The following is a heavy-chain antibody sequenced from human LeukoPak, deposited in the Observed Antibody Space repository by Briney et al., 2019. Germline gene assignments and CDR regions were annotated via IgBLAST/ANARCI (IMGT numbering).Heavy chain of an antibody. Sequence: GGSLRLSCAASGFTFSSYGMHWVRQAPGKGLEWVAVISYDGSNKYYADSVKGRFTISRDNSKNTLYLQMNSLGAEDTAVYYCAKPECYYDSSGYQKYYFDYWGQGTLVTVSS. D-gene: IGHD3-22*01. CDR3: AKPECYYDSSGYQKYYFDY. CDR2: ISYDGSNK. J-gene: IGHJ4*02. CDR1: GFTFSSYG. V-gene: IGHV3-30*18.